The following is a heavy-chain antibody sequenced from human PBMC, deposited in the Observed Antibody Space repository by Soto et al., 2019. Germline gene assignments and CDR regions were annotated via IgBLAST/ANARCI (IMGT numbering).Heavy chain of an antibody. V-gene: IGHV3-23*01. CDR2: ISASGGST. CDR3: AKVRGRYYYYGMDV. J-gene: IGHJ6*02. Sequence: GGPLRLSCAASGFTFSSYAMSWVRQAPGKGLEWVSAISASGGSTYYADSVKGRFTISRDNSKNTLYLQMNSLRAEDTAVYYCAKVRGRYYYYGMDVWGQGTTVTVSS. CDR1: GFTFSSYA.